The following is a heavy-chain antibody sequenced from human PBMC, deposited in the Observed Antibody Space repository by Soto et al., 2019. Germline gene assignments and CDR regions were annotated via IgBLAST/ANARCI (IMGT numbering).Heavy chain of an antibody. CDR1: GFTFSSYE. CDR3: ARTAPTDFWSGYYYYYYYGMDV. D-gene: IGHD3-3*01. Sequence: LRLSCAASGFTFSSYEMSWVRQAPGKGLEWLSYISTISSTMYYADSVKGRFTISRDNAKNSLYLQMSSLTAEDTAVYYCARTAPTDFWSGYYYYYYYGMDVWGQGTTVSVSS. CDR2: ISTISSTM. J-gene: IGHJ6*02. V-gene: IGHV3-48*03.